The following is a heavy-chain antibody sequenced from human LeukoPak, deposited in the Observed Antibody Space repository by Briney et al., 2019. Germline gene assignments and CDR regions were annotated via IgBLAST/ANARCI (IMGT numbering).Heavy chain of an antibody. J-gene: IGHJ3*02. Sequence: ASVKVSCKASGYTFTGYYMHWVRQAPGQGLEWMGWINPNSGGTNYAQKFQGRVTMTRDTSISTAYMELSRLRSDDTAVYYCAIPTYYYDSSGYYSFNAFDIWGQGTMVTVSS. V-gene: IGHV1-2*02. D-gene: IGHD3-22*01. CDR2: INPNSGGT. CDR3: AIPTYYYDSSGYYSFNAFDI. CDR1: GYTFTGYY.